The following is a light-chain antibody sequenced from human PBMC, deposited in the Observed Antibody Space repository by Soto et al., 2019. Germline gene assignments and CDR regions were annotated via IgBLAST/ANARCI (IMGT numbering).Light chain of an antibody. CDR2: GAS. CDR1: QSVSSN. CDR3: QQYSNWPPIT. Sequence: VLTQSPATLSVSPGERATLSCRASQSVSSNLAWYQQKPGQAPRLLIYGASTRATGIPARFSGSGSGTEFTLTISSLQSEDFAVYYCQQYSNWPPITFGQGTRLEIK. V-gene: IGKV3-15*01. J-gene: IGKJ5*01.